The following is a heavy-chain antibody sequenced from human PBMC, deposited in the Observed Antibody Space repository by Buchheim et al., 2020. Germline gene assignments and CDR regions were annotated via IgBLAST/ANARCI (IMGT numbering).Heavy chain of an antibody. J-gene: IGHJ4*02. CDR2: TFYSGST. Sequence: QVQLQESGPGLVKPSQTLSLSCVVSGGSISRGGYYWSWIRQHPGKGLEWIGYTFYSGSTSYNPSLKSRVSISEGTSKNQFSLKLNSVTAADTAVYYCARTVSKWDYYFDYWGQG. D-gene: IGHD1-26*01. CDR3: ARTVSKWDYYFDY. V-gene: IGHV4-31*11. CDR1: GGSISRGGYY.